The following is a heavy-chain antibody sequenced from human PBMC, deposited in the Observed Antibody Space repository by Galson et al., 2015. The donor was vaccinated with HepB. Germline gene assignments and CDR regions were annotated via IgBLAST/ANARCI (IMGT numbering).Heavy chain of an antibody. Sequence: SLRLSCAASGFTFSSYAMSWVRQAPGKGLEWVSAISGSGGSTYYADSVKGRFTISRDNSKNTLYLQMNSLRAEDTAVYYCAKDDGGTAMAVGTFDYWGQGTLVTVSS. CDR1: GFTFSSYA. V-gene: IGHV3-23*01. D-gene: IGHD5-18*01. CDR3: AKDDGGTAMAVGTFDY. CDR2: ISGSGGST. J-gene: IGHJ4*02.